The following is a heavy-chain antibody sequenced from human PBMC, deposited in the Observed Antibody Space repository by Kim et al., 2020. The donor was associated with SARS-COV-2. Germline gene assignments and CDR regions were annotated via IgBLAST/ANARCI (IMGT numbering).Heavy chain of an antibody. CDR1: GYKFTDYW. D-gene: IGHD5-12*01. V-gene: IGHV5-51*01. CDR2: IYPGDSEI. CDR3: ARQVDSNNLSGLLHH. J-gene: IGHJ1*01. Sequence: GESLKISCKGSGYKFTDYWIVWVRQMPGKGLEWVGVIYPGDSEIRYSRSFQGRVKILADKAITTAYLQRGSLKASASARYYCARQVDSNNLSGLLHHWGQ.